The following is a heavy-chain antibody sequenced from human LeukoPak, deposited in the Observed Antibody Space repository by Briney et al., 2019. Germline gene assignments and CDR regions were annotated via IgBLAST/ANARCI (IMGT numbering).Heavy chain of an antibody. CDR1: GYTFTNSY. V-gene: IGHV1-46*03. J-gene: IGHJ4*02. CDR3: ASPEVGY. CDR2: INPSGGST. Sequence: ASXKVSCKASGYTFTNSYIHWVRQAPGQGLEWMVIINPSGGSTNYAQKFQGRVKMTRDTSTSTVYMELYSLRSEDTAVYYCASPEVGYWGQGTLVTVSS. D-gene: IGHD2-15*01.